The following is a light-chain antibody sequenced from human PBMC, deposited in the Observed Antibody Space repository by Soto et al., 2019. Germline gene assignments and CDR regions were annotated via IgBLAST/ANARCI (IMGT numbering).Light chain of an antibody. CDR2: DAS. V-gene: IGKV1-5*01. CDR1: QSISSW. J-gene: IGKJ5*01. Sequence: DIQMTQSPSTLSASIGDRVTITCRASQSISSWLAWYQQKPGKAPKLVLYDASSLESGVPSRFSGSGSRTDFTLTITSLQPEDIGTYYCQQTDTWPSTFGQGTRLEIK. CDR3: QQTDTWPST.